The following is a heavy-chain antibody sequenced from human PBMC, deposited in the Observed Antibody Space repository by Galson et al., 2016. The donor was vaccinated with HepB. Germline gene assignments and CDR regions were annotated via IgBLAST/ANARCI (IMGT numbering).Heavy chain of an antibody. Sequence: SLRLSCAVPGLSVSDEYMSWVRQAPGKGLEWVSLIYSRGDTYYADSVQGRFTFSRDTSKNVLYLQMNRLRAEDTAVYYCARDFPPRFVDCSSTTCFSLGVWGQGTTVTVSS. CDR3: ARDFPPRFVDCSSTTCFSLGV. D-gene: IGHD2-2*01. CDR1: GLSVSDEY. V-gene: IGHV3-53*01. J-gene: IGHJ6*02. CDR2: IYSRGDT.